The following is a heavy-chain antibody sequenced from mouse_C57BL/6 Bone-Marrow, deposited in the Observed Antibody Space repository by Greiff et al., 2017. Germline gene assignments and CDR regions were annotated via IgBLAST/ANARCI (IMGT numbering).Heavy chain of an antibody. Sequence: EVQLVESGGDLVKPGGSLKLSCAASGFTFSSYGMSWVRQTPDNRLEWVATISSGGSYTYYPDSVKGRITISRDNAKNTLYLQMSSLKSEDTAMYYCARWMMVEGYFGYWGQGTTLTVSS. J-gene: IGHJ2*01. CDR1: GFTFSSYG. V-gene: IGHV5-6*01. D-gene: IGHD2-3*01. CDR3: ARWMMVEGYFGY. CDR2: ISSGGSYT.